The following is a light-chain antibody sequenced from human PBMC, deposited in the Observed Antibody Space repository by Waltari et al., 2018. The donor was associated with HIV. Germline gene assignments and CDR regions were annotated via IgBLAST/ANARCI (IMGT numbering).Light chain of an antibody. V-gene: IGLV2-11*01. CDR2: DVS. J-gene: IGLJ3*02. Sequence: QSALTQPPSVSGSPGQSVTISCTGTTSDVGAYNFVSWYQQHPGKAPKVLIYDVSKRPSWVPDRFSSSKSGNTASLTISGLQAEDEADYYCCSYAGSYTWVFGGGTKLTVL. CDR1: TSDVGAYNF. CDR3: CSYAGSYTWV.